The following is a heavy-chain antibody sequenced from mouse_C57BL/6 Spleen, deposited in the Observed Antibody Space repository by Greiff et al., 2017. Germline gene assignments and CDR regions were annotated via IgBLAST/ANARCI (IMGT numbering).Heavy chain of an antibody. D-gene: IGHD3-1*01. Sequence: QVQLKQSGAELVRPGASVTLSCKASGYTFTDYEMHWVKQTPVHGLEWIGAIDPETGGTAYNQKFKGKAILTADKSSSTAYMELRSLTSEDSAVYYCTRSGPYLDYWGQGTTLTVSS. CDR3: TRSGPYLDY. V-gene: IGHV1-15*01. J-gene: IGHJ2*01. CDR1: GYTFTDYE. CDR2: IDPETGGT.